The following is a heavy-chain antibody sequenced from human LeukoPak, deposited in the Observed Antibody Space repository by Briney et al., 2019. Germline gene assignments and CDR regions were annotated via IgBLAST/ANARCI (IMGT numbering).Heavy chain of an antibody. D-gene: IGHD3-22*01. CDR3: IRLYHDSSGYHSVDGY. V-gene: IGHV3-73*01. CDR2: VRSKANAT. CDR1: GFTFSGSD. Sequence: PGGSLTPPCAASGFTFSGSDMHWVRQASGKGLEWVGRVRSKANATAYAASVQGRFTVSRDDSKNTAYLQMNSLKTEDTAVYYCIRLYHDSSGYHSVDGYWGQGTLVAVSS. J-gene: IGHJ4*02.